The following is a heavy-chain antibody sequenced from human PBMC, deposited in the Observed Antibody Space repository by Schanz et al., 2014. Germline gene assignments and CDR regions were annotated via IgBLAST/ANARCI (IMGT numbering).Heavy chain of an antibody. CDR3: ARGLGDERWLDLNEAFDI. CDR1: GGTFSSYT. J-gene: IGHJ3*02. D-gene: IGHD6-19*01. Sequence: QLMQSGSEVRKPGASVKVSCKASGGTFSSYTINWVRQAPGQGLEWMGRIIPILGITNVAQTCQDRVTITADKSTSTAYMELSSLRSEDTAVYYCARGLGDERWLDLNEAFDIWGQGTIVTVAS. CDR2: IIPILGIT. V-gene: IGHV1-69*04.